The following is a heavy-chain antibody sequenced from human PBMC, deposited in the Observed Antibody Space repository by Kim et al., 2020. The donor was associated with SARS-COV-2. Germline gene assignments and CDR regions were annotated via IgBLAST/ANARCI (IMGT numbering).Heavy chain of an antibody. J-gene: IGHJ4*02. V-gene: IGHV3-64D*09. CDR3: VKPREIAKYYFDY. Sequence: YAAAVKGRFTISRDNSKTTLYLQMSSLRAEDTAVYYCVKPREIAKYYFDYWGQGTLVTVSS. D-gene: IGHD6-13*01.